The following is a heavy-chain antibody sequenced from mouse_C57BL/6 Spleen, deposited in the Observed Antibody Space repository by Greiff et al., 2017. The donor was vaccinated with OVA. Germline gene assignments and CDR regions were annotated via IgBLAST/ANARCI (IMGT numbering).Heavy chain of an antibody. Sequence: VQLQQPGAELVRPGSSVKLSCKASGYTFTSYWMHWVKQRPIQGLEWIGNIDPSDSETHYNQKFKDKATLTVDKSSSTAYMQLSSLTSEDSAVYYCARTTTVVVRYFDVWGTGTTVTVSS. CDR3: ARTTTVVVRYFDV. V-gene: IGHV1-52*01. CDR1: GYTFTSYW. J-gene: IGHJ1*03. CDR2: IDPSDSET. D-gene: IGHD1-1*01.